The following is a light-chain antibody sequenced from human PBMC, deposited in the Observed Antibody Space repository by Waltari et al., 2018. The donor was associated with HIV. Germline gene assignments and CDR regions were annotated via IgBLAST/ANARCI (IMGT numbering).Light chain of an antibody. J-gene: IGLJ2*01. CDR1: SSDLAFYNS. Sequence: QSALTQPPSASGSPGQSVTISCTGASSDLAFYNSVPWYQQRPGKAPKVIISEVSKRSSGVPNRFSGSTSGNTASLTVSGLQADDEAEYFCSFYGGSNILVFGGGTKLTVL. V-gene: IGLV2-8*01. CDR3: SFYGGSNILV. CDR2: EVS.